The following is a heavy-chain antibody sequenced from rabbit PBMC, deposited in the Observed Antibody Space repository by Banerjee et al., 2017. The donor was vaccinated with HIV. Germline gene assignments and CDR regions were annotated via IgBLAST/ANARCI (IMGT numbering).Heavy chain of an antibody. J-gene: IGHJ4*01. Sequence: QSLEESGGDLVKPEGSLTLTCTASGFDFSGYYYMCWVRQAPGKGLEWIAYIYAGTGSTWYASWAKGRFTISKPSSTTVTLQMTSLTAADTATYFCARAVSGYTFNLWGPGTLVTVS. V-gene: IGHV1S40*01. CDR3: ARAVSGYTFNL. CDR1: GFDFSGYYY. CDR2: IYAGTGST. D-gene: IGHD1-1*01.